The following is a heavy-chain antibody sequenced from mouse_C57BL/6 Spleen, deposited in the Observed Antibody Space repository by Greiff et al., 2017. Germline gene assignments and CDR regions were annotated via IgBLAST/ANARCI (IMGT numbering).Heavy chain of an antibody. CDR2: INYDGSST. J-gene: IGHJ1*03. CDR3: ARLTGPGYMDV. D-gene: IGHD4-1*01. CDR1: GFTFSDYY. V-gene: IGHV5-16*01. Sequence: EVKLVESEGGLVQPGSSMKLSCTASGFTFSDYYMAWVRQVPEKGLEWVANINYDGSSTYYLDSLKSRFIISRDNAENILYLQMSSLKSEDTATYYCARLTGPGYMDVWGTGTTVTVSS.